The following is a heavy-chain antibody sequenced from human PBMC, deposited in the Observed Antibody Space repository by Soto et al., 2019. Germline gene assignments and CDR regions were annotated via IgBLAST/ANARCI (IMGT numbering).Heavy chain of an antibody. CDR3: ARDQGGKDYYYHGMDV. J-gene: IGHJ6*02. CDR2: INPNSGGT. D-gene: IGHD3-16*01. Sequence: ASVKVSCKASGYTFTGYYMHWVRQAPGQGREGMGWINPNSGGTNYAQKFQGWVTMSRVTSISAASMGLSRLRSDATAAYYCARDQGGKDYYYHGMDVWGQGTTVTVSS. CDR1: GYTFTGYY. V-gene: IGHV1-2*04.